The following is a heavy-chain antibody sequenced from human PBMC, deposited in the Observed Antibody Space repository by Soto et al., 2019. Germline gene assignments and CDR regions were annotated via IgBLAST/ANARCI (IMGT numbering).Heavy chain of an antibody. V-gene: IGHV3-48*01. CDR3: ARERGSGWTFDY. CDR2: STI. D-gene: IGHD6-19*01. Sequence: STIYYADSVKGRFTISRDNVQNSLYLQMHSLRAEDTAVYYCARERGSGWTFDYWGQGTLVTVSS. J-gene: IGHJ4*02.